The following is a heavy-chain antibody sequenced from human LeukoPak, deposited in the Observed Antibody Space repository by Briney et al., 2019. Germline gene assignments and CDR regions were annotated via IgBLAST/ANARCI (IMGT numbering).Heavy chain of an antibody. CDR1: GGSTSSGSHS. D-gene: IGHD2-2*01. CDR3: ARLIVVIPKKNDYHYYYGMDV. V-gene: IGHV4-30-2*01. Sequence: SSETLSLTCAVSGGSTSSGSHSWSWIRQPPGKGLECIGFIYHNGSTYYNPSLKSRVTISVDRSKNQFSLRLSSVTAADTAVYYCARLIVVIPKKNDYHYYYGMDVWGKGTTVTVSS. J-gene: IGHJ6*04. CDR2: IYHNGST.